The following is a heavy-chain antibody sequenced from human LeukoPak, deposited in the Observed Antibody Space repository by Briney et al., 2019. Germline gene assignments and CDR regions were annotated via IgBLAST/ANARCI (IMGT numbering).Heavy chain of an antibody. CDR2: INHSGST. Sequence: SETLSLTCAVYGGSFSGYYWSWIRQPPGKGLEWIGEINHSGSTNYNPSLKSRVTISVDTSKNQFSLKLSSVTAADTAVYYCARLFSQYKSSGWYNGRRIRGYYYYYMDVWGKGTTVTISS. V-gene: IGHV4-34*01. J-gene: IGHJ6*03. CDR3: ARLFSQYKSSGWYNGRRIRGYYYYYMDV. CDR1: GGSFSGYY. D-gene: IGHD6-19*01.